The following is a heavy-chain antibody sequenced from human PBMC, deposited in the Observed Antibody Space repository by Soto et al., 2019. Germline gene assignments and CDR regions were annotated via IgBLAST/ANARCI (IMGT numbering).Heavy chain of an antibody. CDR3: ARGGSVVTPKVYYYYGMDV. CDR1: GGTFSSYA. Sequence: SVKVSCKASGGTFSSYAISWVRQAPGQGLEWMGGIIPICGTANYAQKFQGRVTITADKSTSTAYMELSSLRSEDTAVYYCARGGSVVTPKVYYYYGMDVWGQGTTVTVSS. D-gene: IGHD2-21*02. J-gene: IGHJ6*02. CDR2: IIPICGTA. V-gene: IGHV1-69*06.